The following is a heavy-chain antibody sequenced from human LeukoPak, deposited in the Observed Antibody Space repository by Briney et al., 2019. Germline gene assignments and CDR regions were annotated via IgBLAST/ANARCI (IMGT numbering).Heavy chain of an antibody. V-gene: IGHV1-2*02. CDR2: INPNSGGT. J-gene: IGHJ4*02. CDR3: ARAFEWLHSDY. D-gene: IGHD5-12*01. CDR1: GGTFSSYA. Sequence: ASVKVSCKASGGTFSSYAISWVRQAPGQGLEWMGWINPNSGGTNYAQKFQGRVTMTRETSISTAYMELSRLRSDDTAVYYCARAFEWLHSDYWGQGTLVTVSS.